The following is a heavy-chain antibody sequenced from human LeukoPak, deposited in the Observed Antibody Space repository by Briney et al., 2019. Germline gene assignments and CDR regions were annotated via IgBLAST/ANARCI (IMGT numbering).Heavy chain of an antibody. CDR3: ARDGNSGSYWDFHL. CDR2: INSDGSST. Sequence: PGGSLRLSCAASGFTFSSYWMHWVRQAPGKGLVWVSRINSDGSSTSYADSVKGRFTISRDNANNTLYLQLNSLRSEDTAVYYCARDGNSGSYWDFHLWGERTLVTVSS. CDR1: GFTFSSYW. J-gene: IGHJ4*02. V-gene: IGHV3-74*01. D-gene: IGHD1-26*01.